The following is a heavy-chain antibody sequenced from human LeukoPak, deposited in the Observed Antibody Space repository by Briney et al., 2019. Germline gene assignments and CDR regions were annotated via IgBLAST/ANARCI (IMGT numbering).Heavy chain of an antibody. Sequence: GGSLRLSCAASGFTFSSYSINWVRQAPRKGRGWVSSISSSSSYIYYADSVKGRFTISRDNAKNSLYLQMNSLRAEDTAVYYCARVAATTMSYYYYYGMDVWGKGTTVTVSS. CDR3: ARVAATTMSYYYYYGMDV. CDR1: GFTFSSYS. CDR2: ISSSSSYI. J-gene: IGHJ6*04. D-gene: IGHD5-12*01. V-gene: IGHV3-21*01.